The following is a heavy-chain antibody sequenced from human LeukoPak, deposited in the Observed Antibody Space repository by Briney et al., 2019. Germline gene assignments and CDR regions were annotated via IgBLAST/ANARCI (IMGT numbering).Heavy chain of an antibody. Sequence: SETLSLTCTVSGGSISGFYWSWFRQPAGKGLEWIGRIHTRGNTNYNSALKSRFTISIDTSKNQFSLEVSSVTAADTAVYYCAKDSDLAYCSGGSCYGYYFESWGQGTQVTVSS. CDR3: AKDSDLAYCSGGSCYGYYFES. CDR1: GGSISGFY. CDR2: IHTRGNT. J-gene: IGHJ4*02. D-gene: IGHD2-15*01. V-gene: IGHV4-4*07.